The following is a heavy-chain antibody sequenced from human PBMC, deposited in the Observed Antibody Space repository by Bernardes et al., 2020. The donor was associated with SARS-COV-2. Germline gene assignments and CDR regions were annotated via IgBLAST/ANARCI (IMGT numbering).Heavy chain of an antibody. V-gene: IGHV3-11*01. Sequence: VGSLRLSCAASGFTFSDYYMSWIRQAPGKGLEWVSYISSSGSTIYYADSVKGRFTISRDNAKNSLYLQMNSLRAEDTAVYYCAREGCSGGSCYDDYYYGMDVWGQGTTVTVSS. CDR3: AREGCSGGSCYDDYYYGMDV. CDR2: ISSSGSTI. J-gene: IGHJ6*02. D-gene: IGHD2-15*01. CDR1: GFTFSDYY.